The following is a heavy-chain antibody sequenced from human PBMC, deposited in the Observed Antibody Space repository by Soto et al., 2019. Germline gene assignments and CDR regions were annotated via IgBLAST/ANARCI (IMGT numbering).Heavy chain of an antibody. V-gene: IGHV1-69*12. J-gene: IGHJ4*02. Sequence: QVQLVQSGAEVKKPGSSVKVSCKASGGTFSSYAIDWVRQAPGQGLEWMGGIIPIFGTADYAQKFQGRVTIPADESTSTAYMELSSRRSEDTAVYYCARGQTGGGWGYYFDYWGQGTLVTVSS. D-gene: IGHD3-16*01. CDR3: ARGQTGGGWGYYFDY. CDR1: GGTFSSYA. CDR2: IIPIFGTA.